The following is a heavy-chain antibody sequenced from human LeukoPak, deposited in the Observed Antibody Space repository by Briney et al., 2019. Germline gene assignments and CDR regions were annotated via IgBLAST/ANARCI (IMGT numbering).Heavy chain of an antibody. V-gene: IGHV4-38-2*02. CDR2: IYHSGST. J-gene: IGHJ5*02. Sequence: SETLSLTCAVSGYSISSGCYWGWIRQPPGKGLEWIGGIYHSGSTYYNPSLKSRVTISVDTSKNQFSLKLSSVTAADPAVYYCARDRATGTTGGGSFDPWGQGTLVTVSS. CDR3: ARDRATGTTGGGSFDP. D-gene: IGHD1-1*01. CDR1: GYSISSGCY.